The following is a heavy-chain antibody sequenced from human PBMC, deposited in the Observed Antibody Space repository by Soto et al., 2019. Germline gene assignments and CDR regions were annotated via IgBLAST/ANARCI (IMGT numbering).Heavy chain of an antibody. J-gene: IGHJ5*02. V-gene: IGHV4-34*01. Sequence: QVQLQQWGAGLLKPSETLSLTCAVYGGSFSGYYWSWIRQRPGKGLEWIGEINHSGSTNYNPSLKSRVTISVDASKNQFSLKLSSVTAADKAVYYCARFPLTMVRGVNWFDHSGQGTLVTVSS. CDR2: INHSGST. D-gene: IGHD3-10*01. CDR1: GGSFSGYY. CDR3: ARFPLTMVRGVNWFDH.